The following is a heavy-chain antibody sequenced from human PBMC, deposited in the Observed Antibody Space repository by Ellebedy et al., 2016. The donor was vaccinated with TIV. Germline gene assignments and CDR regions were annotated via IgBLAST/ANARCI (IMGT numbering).Heavy chain of an antibody. CDR1: GGSISGSY. D-gene: IGHD1-7*01. V-gene: IGHV4-59*01. CDR2: ISYSGST. J-gene: IGHJ4*02. Sequence: MPSETLSLTCTVSGGSISGSYWSWIRQSPGKGRVWIGSISYSGSTNYHPSLKSRVTIAVDTSKNQFSLKLTSVTAADTAVYFCARGNYGATYYFDPWGQGTLVTVSS. CDR3: ARGNYGATYYFDP.